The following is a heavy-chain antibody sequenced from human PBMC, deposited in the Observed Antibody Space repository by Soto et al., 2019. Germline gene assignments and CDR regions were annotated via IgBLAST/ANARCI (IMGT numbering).Heavy chain of an antibody. CDR2: ISGSGGRT. J-gene: IGHJ4*02. Sequence: EVQLLESGGGLVQPGGSLRLSCAASGFTFSNFAMSWVRQAPGKGLEWVSTISGSGGRTYYADSVKGRFTISKDNSKNTMYLQMNSLTAEDTAVYYCAKGTYYFDYWGQGTLVTVSS. V-gene: IGHV3-23*01. CDR1: GFTFSNFA. CDR3: AKGTYYFDY.